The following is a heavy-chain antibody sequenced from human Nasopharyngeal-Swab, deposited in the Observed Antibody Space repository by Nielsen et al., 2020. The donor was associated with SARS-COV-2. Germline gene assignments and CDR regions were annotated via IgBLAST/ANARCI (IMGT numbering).Heavy chain of an antibody. J-gene: IGHJ4*02. CDR2: ISISGATT. V-gene: IGHV3-23*01. CDR1: GFTFSNSA. Sequence: SCSVSGFTFSNSALCLVRQAPGKELELVSAISISGATTFYADTVRCRFTISRDNDRNTVYLQMSSLTVEDTDIYYCAKEEVPNDYWGQGTLVTVSS. CDR3: AKEEVPNDY. D-gene: IGHD4/OR15-4a*01.